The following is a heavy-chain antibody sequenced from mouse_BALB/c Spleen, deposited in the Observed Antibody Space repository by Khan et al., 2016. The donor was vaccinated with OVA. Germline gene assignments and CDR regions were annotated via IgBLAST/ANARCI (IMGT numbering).Heavy chain of an antibody. V-gene: IGHV3-2*02. CDR1: GYSITSDYA. CDR2: ISYSGST. Sequence: VQLKQSGPGLVKPSQSLSLTCTVTGYSITSDYAWNWIRQFPGNKLEWMGYISYSGSTSYNPSLKSRIYITRDTSKNQFFLQLNSVTTEDTATYYCARSIMANWGQGTTLTVSS. CDR3: ARSIMAN. J-gene: IGHJ2*01.